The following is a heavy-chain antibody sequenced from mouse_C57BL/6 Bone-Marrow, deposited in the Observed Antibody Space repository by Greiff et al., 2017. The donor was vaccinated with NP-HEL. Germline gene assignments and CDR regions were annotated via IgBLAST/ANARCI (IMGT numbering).Heavy chain of an antibody. Sequence: EVHLVESGGGLVQPKGSLKLSCAASGFTFNTYAMHWVRQAPGKGLEWVARIRSKSSNYATYYDDSVKDRFTISRDDSQSMLYLQMNNLKTEDTAMYYCVRERITTEYFDVWGTGTTVTVSS. J-gene: IGHJ1*03. CDR1: GFTFNTYA. D-gene: IGHD1-1*01. CDR2: IRSKSSNYAT. CDR3: VRERITTEYFDV. V-gene: IGHV10-3*01.